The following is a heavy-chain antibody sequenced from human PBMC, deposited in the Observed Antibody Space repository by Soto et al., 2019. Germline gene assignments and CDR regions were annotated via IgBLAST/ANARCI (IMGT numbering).Heavy chain of an antibody. J-gene: IGHJ6*03. CDR2: IKQDGSEK. CDR3: ARDHDHSPGVWFGELSNYYYMDV. D-gene: IGHD3-10*01. V-gene: IGHV3-7*01. Sequence: EVQLVESGGGLVQPGGSLRLSCAASGFTFSSYWMSWVRQAPGKGLEWVANIKQDGSEKYYVDSVKGRFTISRDNAKNSLYLQMNSLRAEDTAVYYCARDHDHSPGVWFGELSNYYYMDVWGKGTTVTVSS. CDR1: GFTFSSYW.